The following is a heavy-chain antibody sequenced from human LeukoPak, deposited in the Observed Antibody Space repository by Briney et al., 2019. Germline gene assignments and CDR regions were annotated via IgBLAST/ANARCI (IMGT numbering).Heavy chain of an antibody. CDR2: INPSGGST. CDR3: ATGREPAAYYYYYGMDV. CDR1: TSYY. Sequence: ASVKVSCKASTSYYMHWVRQAPGQGLEWMGIINPSGGSTSYAQKFQGRVTMTRDTSTSTVYMELSSLRSEDTAVYYYATGREPAAYYYYYGMDVWGQGTTVTVSS. V-gene: IGHV1-46*01. D-gene: IGHD2-2*01. J-gene: IGHJ6*02.